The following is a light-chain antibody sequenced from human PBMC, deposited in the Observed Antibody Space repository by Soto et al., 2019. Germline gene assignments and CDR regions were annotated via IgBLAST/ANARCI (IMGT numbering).Light chain of an antibody. V-gene: IGLV2-14*01. CDR2: EVS. J-gene: IGLJ1*01. CDR1: SSDVGGYNY. Sequence: HSPLTQPASVSGSPGQSITISCTGTSSDVGGYNYVSWYQQHPGKAPKLMIYEVSNRPSGVSNRFSGSKSGSTASLTISGLQPEDEADYYCNSYTSRYTFVLGTGTKVTVL. CDR3: NSYTSRYTFV.